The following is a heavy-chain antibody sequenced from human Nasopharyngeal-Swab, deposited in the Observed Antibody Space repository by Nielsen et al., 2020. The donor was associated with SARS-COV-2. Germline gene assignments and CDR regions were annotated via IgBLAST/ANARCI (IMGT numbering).Heavy chain of an antibody. V-gene: IGHV1-18*04. CDR1: GYTFTSYG. J-gene: IGHJ4*02. CDR2: ISAYNGNT. CDR3: ARAQRWAARRDFDY. D-gene: IGHD6-6*01. Sequence: ASVKVSCKASGYTFTSYGTSWVRQAPGQGLEWMGWISAYNGNTNYAQKLQGRVTMTTDTSTSTAYMELRSLRSDDTAVYYCARAQRWAARRDFDYWGQGTLVNVSS.